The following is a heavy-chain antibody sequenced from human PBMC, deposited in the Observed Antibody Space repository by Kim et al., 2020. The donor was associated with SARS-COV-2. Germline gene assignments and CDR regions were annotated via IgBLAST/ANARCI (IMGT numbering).Heavy chain of an antibody. J-gene: IGHJ4*02. CDR3: AKDRPLSTYYYGSGSPDTFDY. V-gene: IGHV3-43*01. D-gene: IGHD3-10*01. Sequence: RFTISRDNSKNSLYLQMNSLRTEDTALYYCAKDRPLSTYYYGSGSPDTFDYWGQGTLVTVSS.